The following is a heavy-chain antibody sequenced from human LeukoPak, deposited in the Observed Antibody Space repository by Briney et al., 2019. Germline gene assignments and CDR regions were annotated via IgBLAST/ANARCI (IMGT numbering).Heavy chain of an antibody. Sequence: GESLRPSCAASGFTFSSYDRHWVRQATAKGLEWFSSIGTAGDIDYPGSVKSRFTISRETATNSLYLQMNSLRAWDPAVYYCARAQYGSGSFWSFDIWGQGTMVTVSS. CDR1: GFTFSSYD. CDR2: IGTAGDI. D-gene: IGHD3-10*01. J-gene: IGHJ3*02. V-gene: IGHV3-13*04. CDR3: ARAQYGSGSFWSFDI.